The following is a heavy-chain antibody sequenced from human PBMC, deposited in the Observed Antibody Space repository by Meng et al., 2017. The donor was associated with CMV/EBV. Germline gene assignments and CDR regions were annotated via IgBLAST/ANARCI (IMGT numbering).Heavy chain of an antibody. CDR2: ISSSGSTI. CDR3: AAELVADYYYYYGMDV. J-gene: IGHJ6*02. CDR1: GFTFSDYY. V-gene: IGHV3-11*04. Sequence: GESLKISCAASGFTFSDYYMSWIRQAPGKGLEWVSYISSSGSTIYYADSVKGRFTISRDNAKNSLYLQMNSLGAEDTAVYYCAAELVADYYYYYGMDVWGQGTTVTVSS. D-gene: IGHD2-8*02.